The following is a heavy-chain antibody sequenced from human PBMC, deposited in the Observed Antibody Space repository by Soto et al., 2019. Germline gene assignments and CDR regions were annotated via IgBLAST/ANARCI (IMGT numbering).Heavy chain of an antibody. V-gene: IGHV4-39*02. CDR1: DDSITSGAYY. CDR3: ARDAEDRSGGGYSYGYWFDP. Sequence: PSETLSLTCTVSDDSITSGAYYWGLIRQPPGKGLEWIGTIQYRGSTYYNPSLKSRVTMSLDTSKNQYSLRLSSVTPEDTAVYYCARDAEDRSGGGYSYGYWFDPWGQGTLVTVSS. J-gene: IGHJ5*02. D-gene: IGHD5-18*01. CDR2: IQYRGST.